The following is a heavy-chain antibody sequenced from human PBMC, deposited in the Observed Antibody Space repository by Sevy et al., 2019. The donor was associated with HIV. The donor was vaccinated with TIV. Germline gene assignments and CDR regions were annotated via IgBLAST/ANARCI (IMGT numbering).Heavy chain of an antibody. Sequence: GGSLRLYCAASGFTLASYSMNWVRQTPGKGLEWVSCINIRSTDIKYADSVRGRFTISRDNAKNSLYLQMDSLRAEDTAVYYCARDSRRWLQLPDAFDIWGRGTMVTVSS. D-gene: IGHD1-1*01. CDR3: ARDSRRWLQLPDAFDI. CDR1: GFTLASYS. V-gene: IGHV3-21*01. CDR2: INIRSTDI. J-gene: IGHJ3*02.